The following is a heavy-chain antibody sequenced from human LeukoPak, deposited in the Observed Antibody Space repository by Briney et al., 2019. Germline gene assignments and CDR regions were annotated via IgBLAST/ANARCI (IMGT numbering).Heavy chain of an antibody. V-gene: IGHV3-23*01. D-gene: IGHD3-22*01. CDR2: ITGSGRTT. Sequence: GGSLRLSCAASGFTFATYAMSWVRQAPGKGLKWVSGITGSGRTTYYADSVKGRFTISRDNSKNTLYLQMNSLRAEDTAIYYCAKDLTYYYDSTGYFDYWGQGTLVTVSS. CDR1: GFTFATYA. CDR3: AKDLTYYYDSTGYFDY. J-gene: IGHJ4*02.